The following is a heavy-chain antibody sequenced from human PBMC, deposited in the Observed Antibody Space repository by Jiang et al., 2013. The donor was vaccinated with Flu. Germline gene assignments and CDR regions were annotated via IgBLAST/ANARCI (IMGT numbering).Heavy chain of an antibody. CDR2: ILYTGTT. V-gene: IGHV4-39*07. D-gene: IGHD2-2*02. CDR3: ARLPRSCSGSTCYIQHHDY. J-gene: IGHJ4*02. CDR1: GGSISSSSYY. Sequence: GPGLVKPSETLSLTCTVSGGSISSSSYYWGWVRQPPGKGLEWIANILYTGTTFYNPSLKSRVTISVDTSKNQFSLQLSSVTAADTAVYYCARLPRSCSGSTCYIQHHDYWGQGTLVTVSS.